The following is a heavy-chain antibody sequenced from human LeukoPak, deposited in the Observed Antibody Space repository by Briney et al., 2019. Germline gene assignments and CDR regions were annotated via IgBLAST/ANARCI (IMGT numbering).Heavy chain of an antibody. CDR2: IYYSGST. D-gene: IGHD1-26*01. CDR1: GGSISSYY. V-gene: IGHV4-59*12. CDR3: ARDRQELFDY. Sequence: PSETLSLTCTVSGGSISSYYWSWIRQPPGKGLEWIGYIYYSGSTNYNPSPKSRVTMSVDTSKNQFSLKLSSVTAADTAVYYCARDRQELFDYWGQGTLVTVSS. J-gene: IGHJ4*02.